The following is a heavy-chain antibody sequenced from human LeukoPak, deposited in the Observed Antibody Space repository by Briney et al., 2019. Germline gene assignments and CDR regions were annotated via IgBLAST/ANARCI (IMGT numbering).Heavy chain of an antibody. CDR2: IIPYNGNT. V-gene: IGHV1-18*01. CDR1: VYTFSSYG. CDR3: ARGGSTSWVGSFDY. J-gene: IGHJ4*02. D-gene: IGHD2-2*01. Sequence: ASVKVSCKASVYTFSSYGISWVRQAPGQGLEWMGWIIPYNGNTNYAQNLQGRVSMTTDTSTTTAYMVLRGLTSDDTAVYYCARGGSTSWVGSFDYWGQGTLVTVSS.